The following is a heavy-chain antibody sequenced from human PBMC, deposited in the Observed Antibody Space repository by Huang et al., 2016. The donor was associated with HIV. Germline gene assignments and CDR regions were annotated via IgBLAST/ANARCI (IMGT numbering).Heavy chain of an antibody. V-gene: IGHV5-51*03. Sequence: EVQLVQSGAEMKRPGESLKISCKVSGYSFTRQWIGWVRQMPGKGPEWMGIIYPGYSDVKYSPTFQGHVTISADNSISTAYLQWKSLKVSDTAMYFCARPPTYSDDGGYYIDAFGVWGRGTMVTVS. D-gene: IGHD2-21*02. J-gene: IGHJ3*01. CDR3: ARPPTYSDDGGYYIDAFGV. CDR2: IYPGYSDV. CDR1: GYSFTRQW.